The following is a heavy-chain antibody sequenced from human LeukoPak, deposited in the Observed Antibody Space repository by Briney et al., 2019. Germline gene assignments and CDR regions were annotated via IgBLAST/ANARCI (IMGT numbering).Heavy chain of an antibody. CDR3: VKDSAPRVSRFDY. CDR1: GFTFSSYA. Sequence: PGRSLRLSCAASGFTFSSYAMHWVRQAPGKGLEWVAVISYDGSNKYYADSVKGRFAISRDNSKNTLYLQMNSLRAEDTAVYYCVKDSAPRVSRFDYWGQGTLVTVSS. CDR2: ISYDGSNK. V-gene: IGHV3-30*09. J-gene: IGHJ4*02.